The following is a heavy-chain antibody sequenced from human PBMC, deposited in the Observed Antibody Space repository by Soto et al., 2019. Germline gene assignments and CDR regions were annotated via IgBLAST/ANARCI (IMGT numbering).Heavy chain of an antibody. CDR2: INNSGRS. J-gene: IGHJ6*02. V-gene: IGHV4-34*01. Sequence: SATLSLTCEVYGGSFSGYYWGWIRQPPGKGLEWIGEINNSGRSKYTSPLKSRVTISVDTSKNQFSLKMHSVTAADTATYYCAKGLGEYYFGLDVWGQGTTVTVSS. CDR1: GGSFSGYY. CDR3: AKGLGEYYFGLDV.